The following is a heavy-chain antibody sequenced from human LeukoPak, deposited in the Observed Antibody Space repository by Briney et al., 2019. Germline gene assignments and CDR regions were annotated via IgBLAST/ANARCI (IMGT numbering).Heavy chain of an antibody. CDR1: GGSFSGYY. CDR2: INHSGST. V-gene: IGHV4-34*01. J-gene: IGHJ3*02. D-gene: IGHD2-8*02. CDR3: ARGMVGLQPGGVFDI. Sequence: PSETLSLTCAVYGGSFSGYYWSWIRQPPGKGLEWIGEINHSGSTNYNPSLKSRVTISVDTSKNQFSLKLSSVTAADTAVYYCARGMVGLQPGGVFDIWGQGTMVTVSS.